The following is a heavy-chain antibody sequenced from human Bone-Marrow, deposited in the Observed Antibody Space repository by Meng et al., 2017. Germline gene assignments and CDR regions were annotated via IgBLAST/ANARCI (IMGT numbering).Heavy chain of an antibody. V-gene: IGHV4-34*01. J-gene: IGHJ4*02. D-gene: IGHD3-22*01. Sequence: SETLSLTCAVYGGSFSGYYWNWIRQPPGKGLEWIGEINHSGSTNYNPSLKSRVTISVDTSKNQFSLKLSSVTAADTAVYYCARAGYDSSGYYYYYWGQGTLVTVSS. CDR3: ARAGYDSSGYYYYY. CDR2: INHSGST. CDR1: GGSFSGYY.